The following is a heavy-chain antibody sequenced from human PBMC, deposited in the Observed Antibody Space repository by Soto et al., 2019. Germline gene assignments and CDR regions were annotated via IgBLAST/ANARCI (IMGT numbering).Heavy chain of an antibody. D-gene: IGHD3-3*01. CDR3: ARVYYDFLLSGSDYGMDV. J-gene: IGHJ6*02. CDR1: GGSISSGGYY. Sequence: SETLSLTCTVSGGSISSGGYYWSWIRQHPGKGLEWIGYIYYSGSTYYNPSLKSRVTISVDTSKNQFSLKLSSATAADTAVYYCARVYYDFLLSGSDYGMDVWGQGTTVTGSS. V-gene: IGHV4-31*03. CDR2: IYYSGST.